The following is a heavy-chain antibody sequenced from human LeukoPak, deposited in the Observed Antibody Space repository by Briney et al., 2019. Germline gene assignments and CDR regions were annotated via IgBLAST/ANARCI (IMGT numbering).Heavy chain of an antibody. CDR3: ATEGYSSSWPRGDNWFDP. V-gene: IGHV1-24*01. CDR2: FDPEDGET. D-gene: IGHD6-13*01. Sequence: ASVKVSCKVSGYTLTELSMHWVRQAPGKGLEWMGGFDPEDGETICAQKFQGRVTMTEDTSTDTAYMELSSLRSEDTAVYYCATEGYSSSWPRGDNWFDPWGQGTLVTVSS. CDR1: GYTLTELS. J-gene: IGHJ5*02.